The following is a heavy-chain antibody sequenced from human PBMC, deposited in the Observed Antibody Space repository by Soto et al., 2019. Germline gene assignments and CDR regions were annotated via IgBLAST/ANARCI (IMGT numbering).Heavy chain of an antibody. CDR1: GFTFSSYG. V-gene: IGHV3-30*18. Sequence: GGSLRLSWAASGFTFSSYGMHWVRQAPGKGLEWVAVISYDGSNKYYADSVKGRFTISRENSKNTLYLQMISLRAEDTAVYYCAKVSRGIIAVADFDYWGQGTLVTVSS. J-gene: IGHJ4*02. D-gene: IGHD6-19*01. CDR2: ISYDGSNK. CDR3: AKVSRGIIAVADFDY.